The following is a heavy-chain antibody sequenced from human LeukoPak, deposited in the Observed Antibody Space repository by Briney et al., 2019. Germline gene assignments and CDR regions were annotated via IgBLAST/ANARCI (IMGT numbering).Heavy chain of an antibody. D-gene: IGHD6-19*01. CDR2: IYTSGST. CDR1: GGSISSYY. Sequence: SETLSLTCTVSGGSISSYYWSWIRQPAGKGLEWIGRIYTSGSTNYNPSLKSRATMSVDTSKNQFSLKLSSVTAADTAVYYCARGQVSGWYWDPLDYWGQGTLVTVSS. J-gene: IGHJ4*02. V-gene: IGHV4-4*07. CDR3: ARGQVSGWYWDPLDY.